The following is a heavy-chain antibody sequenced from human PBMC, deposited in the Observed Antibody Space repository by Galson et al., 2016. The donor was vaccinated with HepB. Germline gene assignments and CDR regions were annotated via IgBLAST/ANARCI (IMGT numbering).Heavy chain of an antibody. CDR1: RSGSYY. D-gene: IGHD2/OR15-2a*01. CDR2: VFSTGES. CDR3: AREHTTYGPPDH. Sequence: SETLSLTCSASRSGSYYWTWIRQSPGKGLEWLGYVFSTGESEYNPSLQGRISMSLDTSKNQSSLRLTSLTPADTAVYYCAREHTTYGPPDHWGQGTPVTVSS. V-gene: IGHV4-61*01. J-gene: IGHJ4*02.